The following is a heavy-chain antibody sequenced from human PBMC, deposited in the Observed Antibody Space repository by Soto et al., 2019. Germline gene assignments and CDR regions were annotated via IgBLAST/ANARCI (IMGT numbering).Heavy chain of an antibody. CDR3: VKDRGQSSVLGAYDF. CDR2: ITWNSGRI. J-gene: IGHJ4*02. D-gene: IGHD3-3*02. Sequence: EVQLIESGGGRVQPGKSLRLSCSVAGFTFDDYAMHWVRQVPGRGLEWVSGITWNSGRIAYAHSVQGRFSISRHNAKIPLYLQMTTLRLEATSLYYLVKDRGQSSVLGAYDFWGPGTLVTVSS. CDR1: GFTFDDYA. V-gene: IGHV3-9*01.